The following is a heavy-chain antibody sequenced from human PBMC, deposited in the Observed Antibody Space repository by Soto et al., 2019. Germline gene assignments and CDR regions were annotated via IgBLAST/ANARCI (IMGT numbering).Heavy chain of an antibody. CDR1: GFTFMSYG. CDR2: ISYSGNDK. V-gene: IGHV3-30*18. J-gene: IGHJ4*02. CDR3: AKDGDEAAAGYYFDY. Sequence: QVQLVESGGGVVQPGRSLRLSCAASGFTFMSYGMHWVRQAPGKGLEGVAVISYSGNDKKFADSVKGRFTISRDNSKDTRYLQMNSLRAEDTAVYYCAKDGDEAAAGYYFDYWGQGTLVTVSS. D-gene: IGHD6-13*01.